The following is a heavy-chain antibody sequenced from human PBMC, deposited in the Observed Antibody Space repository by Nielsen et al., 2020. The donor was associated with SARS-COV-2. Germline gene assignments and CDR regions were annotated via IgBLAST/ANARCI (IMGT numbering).Heavy chain of an antibody. V-gene: IGHV1-69*01. J-gene: IGHJ6*03. CDR2: IIPIFGTA. Sequence: WGRQAPEQGLEWMGGIIPIFGTANYAQKFQGRVTITADESTSTAYMELSSLRSEDTAVYYCARDSSLTMLRGGSYYMDVWGKGTTVTVSS. D-gene: IGHD3-10*01. CDR3: ARDSSLTMLRGGSYYMDV.